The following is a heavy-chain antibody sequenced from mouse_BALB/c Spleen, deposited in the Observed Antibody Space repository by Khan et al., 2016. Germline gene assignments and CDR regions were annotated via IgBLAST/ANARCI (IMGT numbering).Heavy chain of an antibody. D-gene: IGHD1-1*02. V-gene: IGHV9-4*02. CDR3: AGCGTFFHWYFDV. CDR1: GYTFTTAG. J-gene: IGHJ1*03. Sequence: QIQLVQSGPELKKPGETVRISCKASGYTFTTAGMQWVQKMPGKGLKWIGWINTHSGVPKYAEDFKGRFAFSLETSASTAYLQISNLKTEDTATYSCAGCGTFFHWYFDVWGTGTTATVSS. CDR2: INTHSGVP.